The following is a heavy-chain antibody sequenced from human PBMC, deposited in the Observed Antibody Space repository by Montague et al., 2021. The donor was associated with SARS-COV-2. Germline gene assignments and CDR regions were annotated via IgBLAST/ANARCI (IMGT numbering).Heavy chain of an antibody. CDR2: TFDGGSA. V-gene: IGHV4-59*01. CDR3: ARDRGIAQRIDT. J-gene: IGHJ3*02. Sequence: SQTLSLTCSVSGASIKTFYWGWIRQPPGGGLEWIGYTFDGGSAIYNPSLKSRVTISLDTSKNQFSLSLTSVTAADTAVYYCARDRGIAQRIDTWGQGTNVIVTS. D-gene: IGHD6-13*01. CDR1: GASIKTFY.